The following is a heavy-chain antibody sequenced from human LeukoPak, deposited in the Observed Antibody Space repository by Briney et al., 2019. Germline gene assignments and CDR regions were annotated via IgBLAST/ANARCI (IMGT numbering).Heavy chain of an antibody. V-gene: IGHV3-66*01. D-gene: IGHD3-9*01. CDR1: GFTVSNSF. Sequence: GGSLRLSCVASGFTVSNSFVTWVRQAPGKGLEWVSIIYSGGSTYYADSVKGRFTISRDNSKNTVYLQMKSLRAEDTAVYYCARDRRYFDPGASDVWGQGTMVTVSS. CDR3: ARDRRYFDPGASDV. CDR2: IYSGGST. J-gene: IGHJ3*01.